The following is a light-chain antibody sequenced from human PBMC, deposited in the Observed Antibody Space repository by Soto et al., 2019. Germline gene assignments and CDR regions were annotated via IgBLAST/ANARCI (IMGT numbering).Light chain of an antibody. CDR3: QQSYSTPQT. Sequence: DIVMTQSPDSLAVSLGERATINCKSSQSVLYSSNNKNYLAWYQQKPGKAPKLLIYAASSLQSGVPSRFSGSGSGTDFTLTISSLQPEDFATYYCQQSYSTPQTFGQGTKVDIK. CDR2: AAS. J-gene: IGKJ1*01. CDR1: QSVLYSSNNKNY. V-gene: IGKV4-1*01.